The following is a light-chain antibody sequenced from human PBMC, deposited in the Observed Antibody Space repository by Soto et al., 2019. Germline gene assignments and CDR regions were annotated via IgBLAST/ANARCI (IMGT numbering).Light chain of an antibody. J-gene: IGKJ4*01. CDR1: QSVSSN. CDR2: GAS. Sequence: EIVMTQSPVTLSVSPGERVTLPCRASQSVSSNLAWYQRKPGQTPRILIYGASTRATGIPARFSGSGSGTEFTLTITSLQSEDFAVYYCQQYDQWPVTFGGGNKVEIK. V-gene: IGKV3-15*01. CDR3: QQYDQWPVT.